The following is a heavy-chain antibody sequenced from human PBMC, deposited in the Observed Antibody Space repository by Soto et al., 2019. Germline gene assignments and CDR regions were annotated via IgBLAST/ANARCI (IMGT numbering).Heavy chain of an antibody. J-gene: IGHJ4*02. CDR2: INHSGST. CDR1: GGSFSGYY. CDR3: ARVKGYCSGGSCFKYYFDY. V-gene: IGHV4-34*01. Sequence: SETLSLTCAVYGGSFSGYYWSWIRQPPGKGLEWIGEINHSGSTNYNPSLKSRVTISVDTSKNQFSLKLSSVTAADTAVYYCARVKGYCSGGSCFKYYFDYWGQGTLVTVSS. D-gene: IGHD2-15*01.